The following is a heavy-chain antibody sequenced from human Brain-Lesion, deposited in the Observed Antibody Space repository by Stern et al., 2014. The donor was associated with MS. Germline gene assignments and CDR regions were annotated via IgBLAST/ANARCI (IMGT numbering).Heavy chain of an antibody. V-gene: IGHV1-2*02. Sequence: MQLVESGAEVKKPGASVKVSCKTSGYIFTGSYIHWVRPAPGQGLEWMAWINPNNGGPKYAQKFQGRVTMSRDTSISTAYVELSSLTSDDTAVYYCARDQRGITIFGVVTDYYYLGMDVWGQGTTVTVSS. CDR3: ARDQRGITIFGVVTDYYYLGMDV. CDR1: GYIFTGSY. D-gene: IGHD3-3*01. J-gene: IGHJ6*02. CDR2: INPNNGGP.